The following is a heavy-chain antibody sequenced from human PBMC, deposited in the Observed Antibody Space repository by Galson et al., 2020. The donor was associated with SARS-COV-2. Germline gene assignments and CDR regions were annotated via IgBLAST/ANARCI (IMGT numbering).Heavy chain of an antibody. CDR1: GFTFSDYY. V-gene: IGHV3-11*01. CDR2: ISSSGSNI. CDR3: ARVYDFWSGLNQPWFDY. D-gene: IGHD3-3*01. Sequence: GGSLRLSCAASGFTFSDYYMSWIRQAPGKGLEWVSYISSSGSNIYYADSVKGRFTISRDNAKNSLYLQMNSLRAEDTAVYYCARVYDFWSGLNQPWFDYWGQGTLVTVSS. J-gene: IGHJ4*02.